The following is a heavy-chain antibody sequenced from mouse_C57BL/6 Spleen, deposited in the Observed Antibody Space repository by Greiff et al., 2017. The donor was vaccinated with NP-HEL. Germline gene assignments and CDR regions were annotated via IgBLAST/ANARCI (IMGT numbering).Heavy chain of an antibody. J-gene: IGHJ3*01. CDR2: IDPSDSYT. D-gene: IGHD2-1*01. CDR1: GYTFTSYW. CDR3: ARRDGNYVGFAY. V-gene: IGHV1-69*01. Sequence: VQLQQPGAELVMPGASVKLSCKASGYTFTSYWMHWVKQRPGQGLEWIGEIDPSDSYTNYNQKFKGKSTLTVDKSSSTAYMQLSSLTSEDSAVYYCARRDGNYVGFAYWGQGTLVTVSA.